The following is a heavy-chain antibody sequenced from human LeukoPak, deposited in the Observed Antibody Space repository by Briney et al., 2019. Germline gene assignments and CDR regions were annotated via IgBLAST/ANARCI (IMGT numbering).Heavy chain of an antibody. V-gene: IGHV3-21*01. CDR1: GFTFSSYS. Sequence: PGGSLRLSCAASGFTFSSYSMNWVRQAPGKGLEWVSSISSSSSYIYYADSVKGRFTISRDNAKNSLYLQMNSLRAEDTAVYYCARGGYSGSSLFDYWGQGTLVTVSS. CDR2: ISSSSSYI. J-gene: IGHJ4*02. D-gene: IGHD1-26*01. CDR3: ARGGYSGSSLFDY.